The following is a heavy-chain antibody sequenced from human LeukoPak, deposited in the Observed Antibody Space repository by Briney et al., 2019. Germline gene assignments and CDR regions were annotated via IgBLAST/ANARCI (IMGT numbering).Heavy chain of an antibody. J-gene: IGHJ4*02. CDR2: IYYSGST. CDR3: ARGGYSYVPDY. V-gene: IGHV4-31*03. D-gene: IGHD5-18*01. Sequence: PSETLSLTCTVSGGSISSGGYYWSWNRQHPGKGLEWIGYIYYSGSTYYNPSLKSRVTISVDTSKNQFSLKLSSVTAADTAVYYCARGGYSYVPDYWGQGTLVTVSS. CDR1: GGSISSGGYY.